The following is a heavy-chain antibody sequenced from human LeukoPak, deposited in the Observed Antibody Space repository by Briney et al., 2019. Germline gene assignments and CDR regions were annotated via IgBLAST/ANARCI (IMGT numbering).Heavy chain of an antibody. CDR2: IGGSGGDE. J-gene: IGHJ6*04. V-gene: IGHV3-11*04. CDR1: GFTFSDYY. D-gene: IGHD3-10*02. CDR3: AELGITMIGGV. Sequence: PGGSLRLSCAASGFTFSDYYMSWIRQSPGKGLEWLSYIGGSGGDEHYADSVKGRFTISRDNAEKSLYLQMNSLRAEDTAVYYCAELGITMIGGVWGKGTTVTISS.